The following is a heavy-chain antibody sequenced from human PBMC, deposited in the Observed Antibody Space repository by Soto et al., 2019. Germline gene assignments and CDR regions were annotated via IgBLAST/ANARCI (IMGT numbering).Heavy chain of an antibody. Sequence: GESLKISCKGSGYSFTSYWIGWVRQMPGKGLEWMGIIYPGDSDTRYSPSFQGQVTISADKSISTAYLQWSSLKASDTAMYYCARQRFPYAISTGALDYWGHGTLVTVSS. D-gene: IGHD3-9*01. CDR3: ARQRFPYAISTGALDY. J-gene: IGHJ4*01. CDR2: IYPGDSDT. V-gene: IGHV5-51*01. CDR1: GYSFTSYW.